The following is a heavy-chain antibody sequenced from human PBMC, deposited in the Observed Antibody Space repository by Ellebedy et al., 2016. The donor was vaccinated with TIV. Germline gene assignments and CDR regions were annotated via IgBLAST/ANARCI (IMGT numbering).Heavy chain of an antibody. Sequence: SQTLSLTCAISGDSVSSNSATWNWISQSPSRGLEWLGRTYYRSKWRYDYAVSVKSRRTINPDTSKNQYSLQLNSVTPEETAVYYCARDRPGDTTELDYWGQGTLVTVSS. J-gene: IGHJ4*02. CDR3: ARDRPGDTTELDY. CDR1: GDSVSSNSAT. V-gene: IGHV6-1*01. CDR2: TYYRSKWRY. D-gene: IGHD1-26*01.